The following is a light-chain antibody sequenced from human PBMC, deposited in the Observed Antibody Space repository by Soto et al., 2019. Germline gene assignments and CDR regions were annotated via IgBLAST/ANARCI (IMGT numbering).Light chain of an antibody. CDR1: QGIAPY. J-gene: IGKJ4*01. CDR2: ATS. Sequence: DVQMTQSPSPLSAFVGDRVTITCRASQGIAPYLAWFQQKPGKVPKLLIYATSTLQSGVPSRFSGSRSGTGLTITINRLQPEDVGPYYWQKYNSAPLTFGGGTKVEIK. CDR3: QKYNSAPLT. V-gene: IGKV1-27*01.